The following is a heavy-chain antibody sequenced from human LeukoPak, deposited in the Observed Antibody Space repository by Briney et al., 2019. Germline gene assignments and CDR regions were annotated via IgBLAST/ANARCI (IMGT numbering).Heavy chain of an antibody. D-gene: IGHD3-9*01. CDR2: ISGSGGST. CDR3: AKRGELGLTGYFYFDY. CDR1: GFTFSSYA. V-gene: IGHV3-23*01. J-gene: IGHJ4*02. Sequence: PGGSLRLSCAASGFTFSSYAMSWVRQAPGKGLEWVSAISGSGGSTYYADSVKGRFTISRDNSNNTLYLQMNSLRAEDTAAYYCAKRGELGLTGYFYFDYWGQGTLVTVSS.